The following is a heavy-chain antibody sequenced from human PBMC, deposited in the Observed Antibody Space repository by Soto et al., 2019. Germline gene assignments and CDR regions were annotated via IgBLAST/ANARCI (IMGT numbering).Heavy chain of an antibody. V-gene: IGHV3-48*03. CDR2: ISSSGSTI. CDR3: ARDHRNYYESSGYSDY. CDR1: GFTFSSYE. Sequence: GGSLRLSCAASGFTFSSYEMNWVRQAPGKGLEWVSYISSSGSTIYYADSVKGRFTISRDNAKNSLYLQMNSLRAEDTAVYYGARDHRNYYESSGYSDYLDQGTLVTVSS. D-gene: IGHD3-22*01. J-gene: IGHJ4*02.